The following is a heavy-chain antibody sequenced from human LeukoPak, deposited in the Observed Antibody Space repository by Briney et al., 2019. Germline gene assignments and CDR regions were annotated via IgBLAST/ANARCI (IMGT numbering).Heavy chain of an antibody. Sequence: SETLSLTCAVSGYSISSGYYWGWIRQPPGKGLEWIGSIYHSGSTYYNPSLESRVTISVDTSKNQFSLKLSSVTAADTAVYYCARVLGLRYFDWFDYWGQGTLVTVSS. CDR1: GYSISSGYY. J-gene: IGHJ4*02. CDR2: IYHSGST. V-gene: IGHV4-38-2*01. CDR3: ARVLGLRYFDWFDY. D-gene: IGHD3-9*01.